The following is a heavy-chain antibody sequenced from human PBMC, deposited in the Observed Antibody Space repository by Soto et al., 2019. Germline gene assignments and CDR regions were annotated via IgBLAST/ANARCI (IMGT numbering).Heavy chain of an antibody. CDR3: ALIPVDTSMIYLRAP. CDR1: GGTVSSGDYY. J-gene: IGHJ5*02. D-gene: IGHD5-18*01. V-gene: IGHV4-61*08. Sequence: SENLSLTCTVSGGTVSSGDYYWSWIRQPPGKGLEWIGYIYYSGNTNYNPSLKSRVIISVDTSKNLFSLKLTSVTAADTAVYYCALIPVDTSMIYLRAPWGQGTLVPGSS. CDR2: IYYSGNT.